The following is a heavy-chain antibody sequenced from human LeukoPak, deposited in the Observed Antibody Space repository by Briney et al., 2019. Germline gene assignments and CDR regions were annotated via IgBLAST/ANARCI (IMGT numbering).Heavy chain of an antibody. CDR3: ATAAAAGTSDFDY. D-gene: IGHD6-13*01. CDR1: GYTFTGYY. V-gene: IGHV1-2*06. J-gene: IGHJ4*02. Sequence: PGASVKVSCKASGYTFTGYYMHWVRQAPGQGLEWMGRINPNSGGTNYAQKFQGRVTMTRDTSISTAYMELSRLRSDDTAVYYCATAAAAGTSDFDYWGQGTLVTVYS. CDR2: INPNSGGT.